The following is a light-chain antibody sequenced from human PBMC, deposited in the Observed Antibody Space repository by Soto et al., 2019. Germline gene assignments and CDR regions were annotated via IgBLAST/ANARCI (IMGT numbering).Light chain of an antibody. V-gene: IGKV1-39*01. CDR2: AAS. CDR3: QQSYSTPYT. CDR1: QSISSY. Sequence: DIQMTQSPSSLSASVGDRVTITCRASQSISSYLNWYQQKPGKAPKLLIYAASSLQSGVPSRFSGSGSVTDFTLNISSLQPEDFANYYCQQSYSTPYTFGQGTKLEIK. J-gene: IGKJ2*01.